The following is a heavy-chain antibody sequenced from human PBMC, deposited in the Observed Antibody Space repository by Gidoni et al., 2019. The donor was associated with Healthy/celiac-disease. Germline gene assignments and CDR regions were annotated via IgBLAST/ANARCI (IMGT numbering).Heavy chain of an antibody. D-gene: IGHD3-22*01. Sequence: EVQLLESGGGLVQPGGSLRLSCAASGFTFSSYAMSWVRQAPGKGLEWVSAISGSGGSTYYADSVKGRFTISRDNSKNTLYLQMNSLRAEDTAVYYCAKEGRYYYDSSGYYEAYFDYWGQGTLVTVSS. J-gene: IGHJ4*02. CDR3: AKEGRYYYDSSGYYEAYFDY. CDR1: GFTFSSYA. CDR2: ISGSGGST. V-gene: IGHV3-23*01.